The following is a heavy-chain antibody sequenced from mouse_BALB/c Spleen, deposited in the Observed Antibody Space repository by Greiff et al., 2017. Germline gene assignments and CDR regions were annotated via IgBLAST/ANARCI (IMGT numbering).Heavy chain of an antibody. D-gene: IGHD1-2*01. CDR1: GYTFTSYW. V-gene: IGHV1-7*01. Sequence: VQLQQSAAELAKPGASVKMSCKASGYTFTSYWMHWVKQRPGQGLEWIGYINPSTGYTEYNQKFKDKATLTADKSSSTAYMQLSSLTSEDSAVYYFAITTATHFDYWGQGTTLTVSS. CDR2: INPSTGYT. J-gene: IGHJ2*01. CDR3: AITTATHFDY.